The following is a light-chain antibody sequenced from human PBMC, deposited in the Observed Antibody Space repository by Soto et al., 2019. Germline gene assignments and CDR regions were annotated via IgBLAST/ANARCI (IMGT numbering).Light chain of an antibody. CDR2: GAS. J-gene: IGKJ1*01. Sequence: EIVMTQSPATLSVSPGERATLSCRASQSVSSNLAWYQQKPGQAPRLLIYGASTRATGIPARFSGSGSGTEFTLTISSLPSEDFAVYYWQQYYNWPPTFGQGTKVEIK. CDR1: QSVSSN. CDR3: QQYYNWPPT. V-gene: IGKV3-15*01.